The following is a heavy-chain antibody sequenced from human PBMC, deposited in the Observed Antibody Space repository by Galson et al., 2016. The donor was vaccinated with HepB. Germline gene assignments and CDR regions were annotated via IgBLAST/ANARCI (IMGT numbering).Heavy chain of an antibody. V-gene: IGHV3-53*01. D-gene: IGHD3-22*01. CDR1: GFTVSRNY. Sequence: SLRLSCAASGFTVSRNYMSWVRQAPGNGLEWVSVIYSGDTTYYADPVKGRFTISRDNSKNTLYLQMNSLRAEDTAVYYCASHSDHSSGYYYGMDVWGQGTTVSVSS. CDR3: ASHSDHSSGYYYGMDV. CDR2: IYSGDTT. J-gene: IGHJ6*02.